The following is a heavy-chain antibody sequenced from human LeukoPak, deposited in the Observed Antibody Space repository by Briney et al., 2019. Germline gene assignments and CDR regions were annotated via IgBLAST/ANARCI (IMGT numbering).Heavy chain of an antibody. CDR1: SGSINSGSYS. CDR3: ARADRSGYFGNVVAFDI. J-gene: IGHJ3*02. D-gene: IGHD3-22*01. V-gene: IGHV4-61*02. Sequence: PSETLSLTCTVSSGSINSGSYSWPWIRQPAGKGLEWIGRIHISGSTDYTPSLKSRVTISVDTSKNQFSLKLSSVTAADTAVYYCARADRSGYFGNVVAFDIWGQGTMVTVSS. CDR2: IHISGST.